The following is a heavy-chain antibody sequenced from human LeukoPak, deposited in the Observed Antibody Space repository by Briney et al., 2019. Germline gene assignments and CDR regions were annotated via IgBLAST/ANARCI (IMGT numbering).Heavy chain of an antibody. CDR1: GFTFSSYW. Sequence: GGSLRLSCAASGFTFSSYWMSWVRQAPGKGLEWVANIRQDGSEKYYVDSVKGRFTISRDNAKNSLYPQMNSLRAEDTAVYYCARLVWSGSYYFDYWGQGTLVTVSS. D-gene: IGHD1-26*01. J-gene: IGHJ4*02. CDR2: IRQDGSEK. V-gene: IGHV3-7*03. CDR3: ARLVWSGSYYFDY.